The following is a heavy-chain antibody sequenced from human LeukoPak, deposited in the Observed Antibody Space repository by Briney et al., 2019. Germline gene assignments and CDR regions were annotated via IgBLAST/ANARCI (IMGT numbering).Heavy chain of an antibody. J-gene: IGHJ4*02. V-gene: IGHV3-21*01. Sequence: GGSLRLSCAASGFTFSSYGMHWVRQAPGKGLEWVSSISTRSDYIYYGDSVKGRFTVSRDNAKNSLYLQMNSLRAEDTAVYYCVRINYNGWDFDYWGQGTLVTVSS. CDR2: ISTRSDYI. CDR1: GFTFSSYG. D-gene: IGHD4-11*01. CDR3: VRINYNGWDFDY.